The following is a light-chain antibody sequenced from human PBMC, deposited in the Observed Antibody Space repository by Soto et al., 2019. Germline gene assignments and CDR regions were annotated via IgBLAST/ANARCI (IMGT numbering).Light chain of an antibody. J-gene: IGKJ5*01. Sequence: EMVLTQSPGTLSLSPGERATLSCRASQSVSSSYLDWYQQKPVQAPRLLIYGVSIRPTGIPDRFSGSGSGTDFTLTISTLEPEDFAVYYCHQYGSSSITFGEGTRLEI. CDR1: QSVSSSY. CDR2: GVS. V-gene: IGKV3-20*01. CDR3: HQYGSSSIT.